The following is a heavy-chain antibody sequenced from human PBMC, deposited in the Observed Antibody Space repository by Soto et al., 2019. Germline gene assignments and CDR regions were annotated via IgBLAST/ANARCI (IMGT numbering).Heavy chain of an antibody. J-gene: IGHJ4*02. D-gene: IGHD4-4*01. Sequence: EVQLLESGGGLVQPGGSLRLSCAASGFTFSSYAMSWVRQAPGKGLEWVSAISGSGGSTYYADSVKGRFTISRDNSKNSLYLQMNSLRAVDTAVYYCAKGLQGDYFAYWGQGTLVTVSS. V-gene: IGHV3-23*01. CDR3: AKGLQGDYFAY. CDR1: GFTFSSYA. CDR2: ISGSGGST.